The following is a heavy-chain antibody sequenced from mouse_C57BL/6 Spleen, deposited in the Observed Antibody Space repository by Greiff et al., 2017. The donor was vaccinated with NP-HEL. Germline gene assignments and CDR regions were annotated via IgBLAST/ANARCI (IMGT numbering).Heavy chain of an antibody. Sequence: QVQLQQSGAELVRPGASVKLSCKASGYTFTDYYINWVKQRPGQGLEWIARIYPGSGNTYYNEKFKGKATLTAEKSSSTAYMQLSSLTSEDSAVYFCARGRITTVERYFDVWGTGTTVTVSS. CDR2: IYPGSGNT. V-gene: IGHV1-76*01. CDR1: GYTFTDYY. D-gene: IGHD1-1*01. J-gene: IGHJ1*03. CDR3: ARGRITTVERYFDV.